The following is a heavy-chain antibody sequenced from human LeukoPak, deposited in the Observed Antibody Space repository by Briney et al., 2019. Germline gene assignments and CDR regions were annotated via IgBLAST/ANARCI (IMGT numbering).Heavy chain of an antibody. D-gene: IGHD3-9*01. CDR1: GYTFTSYD. J-gene: IGHJ4*02. CDR3: ARTSSELRYFDWLSRWEGYYFDY. CDR2: MNPNSGNT. V-gene: IGHV1-8*01. Sequence: ASVKVSCKASGYTFTSYDINWVRQATGRGLEWMGWMNPNSGNTGYAQKFQGRVTMTRNTSISTAYMELSSLRSEDTAVYYCARTSSELRYFDWLSRWEGYYFDYWGQGTLVTVSS.